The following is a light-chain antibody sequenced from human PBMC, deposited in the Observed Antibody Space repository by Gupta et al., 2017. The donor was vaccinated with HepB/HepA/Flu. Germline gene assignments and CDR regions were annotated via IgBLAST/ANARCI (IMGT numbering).Light chain of an antibody. CDR2: AAS. J-gene: IGKJ4*01. CDR1: QSISSY. Sequence: DIQMTQSLSSLSASVGGRVTITCRASQSISSYLNWYQQKPGKAPKLLIYAASSLQSGVPSRFSGSGSGTDFTLTISSLQPEDFATYYCQQSYSTPLAFGGGTKVEIK. V-gene: IGKV1-39*01. CDR3: QQSYSTPLA.